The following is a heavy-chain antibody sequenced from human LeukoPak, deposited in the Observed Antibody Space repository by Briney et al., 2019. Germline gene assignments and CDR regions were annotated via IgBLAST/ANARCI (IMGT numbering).Heavy chain of an antibody. J-gene: IGHJ4*02. Sequence: GGSLRLSCVASGFTFSRHGLNWVRQAPGKGLEWVSGISPGGDITYYADSVKGRFTISRDNAKDSLYLQMNSLRAEDTAVYYCARDPGSGYEEHFDYWGQGTLVTVSS. CDR2: ISPGGDIT. D-gene: IGHD5-12*01. CDR3: ARDPGSGYEEHFDY. CDR1: GFTFSRHG. V-gene: IGHV3-21*04.